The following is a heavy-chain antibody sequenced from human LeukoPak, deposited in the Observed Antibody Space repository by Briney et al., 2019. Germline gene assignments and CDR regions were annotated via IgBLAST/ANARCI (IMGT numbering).Heavy chain of an antibody. CDR2: ISSGGSTI. D-gene: IGHD5-18*01. CDR3: AARRGYTYGYVDY. CDR1: GLTFSDYY. Sequence: GGPLRLSCAASGLTFSDYYMSWIRQAPGKGLEWISYISSGGSTIYYADSLKGRFIISRDNTKNSLYLQMNSLRAEDTAVYFCAARRGYTYGYVDYWGQGTLVTVSS. J-gene: IGHJ4*02. V-gene: IGHV3-11*01.